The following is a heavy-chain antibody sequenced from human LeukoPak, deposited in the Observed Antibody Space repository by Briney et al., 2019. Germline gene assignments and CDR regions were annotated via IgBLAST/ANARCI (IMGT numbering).Heavy chain of an antibody. V-gene: IGHV3-30*01. D-gene: IGHD2-21*02. Sequence: GGSLRLSCAASGFPFSSYAMHWVRQAPGKGLEWVAVISYDGSNQYYADSVKGRFTVSRDNSKNTLYLQMNSLRVEDTAVYYCARAVTAIFSIAYWGQGTLVTVSS. CDR3: ARAVTAIFSIAY. J-gene: IGHJ4*02. CDR2: ISYDGSNQ. CDR1: GFPFSSYA.